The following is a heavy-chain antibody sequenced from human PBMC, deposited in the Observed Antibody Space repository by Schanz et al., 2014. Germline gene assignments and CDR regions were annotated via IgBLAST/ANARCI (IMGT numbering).Heavy chain of an antibody. CDR3: AKQHIVRGVIYLNWFDS. Sequence: EVQLLESGGGLVEPGGSLRLSCAASGFSFSSYAMGWVRQARGKGLEWVSAMNESHSTIYYADSVRGRFTISRDNAENTLYLQMNSLRAEDTAVYYCAKQHIVRGVIYLNWFDSWGQGTLXTVSS. D-gene: IGHD3-10*01. J-gene: IGHJ5*01. CDR2: MNESHSTI. V-gene: IGHV3-23*01. CDR1: GFSFSSYA.